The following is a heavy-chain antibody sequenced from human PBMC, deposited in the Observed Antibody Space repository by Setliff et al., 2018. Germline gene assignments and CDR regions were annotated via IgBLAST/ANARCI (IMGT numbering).Heavy chain of an antibody. D-gene: IGHD3-10*01. CDR3: ARGTDYHGSGSYWAKDV. V-gene: IGHV1-2*02. J-gene: IGHJ6*04. Sequence: ASVKVSCKASGYTFTGHYIHWVRQAPGQGLEWMGWINPRTGVTNYAQKFKGRVTMTRDTSITTVYMDLSSLKSDDTAVYCCARGTDYHGSGSYWAKDVWGKGTTVTVSS. CDR2: INPRTGVT. CDR1: GYTFTGHY.